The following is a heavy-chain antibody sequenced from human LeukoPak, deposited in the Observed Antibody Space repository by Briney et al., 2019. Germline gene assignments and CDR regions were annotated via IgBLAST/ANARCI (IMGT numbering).Heavy chain of an antibody. Sequence: SETLSLARTVSVGSISGSTYDWGRIRQRPGKGLEWSGRIYYSGSTYYNPSLKSRVTISVDTSKNQFSLKLSSVTAADTAVYYCARETVSSGYSSSWYREPRYYFDYWGQGTLVTVSS. J-gene: IGHJ4*02. CDR1: VGSISGSTYD. V-gene: IGHV4-39*07. D-gene: IGHD6-13*01. CDR3: ARETVSSGYSSSWYREPRYYFDY. CDR2: IYYSGST.